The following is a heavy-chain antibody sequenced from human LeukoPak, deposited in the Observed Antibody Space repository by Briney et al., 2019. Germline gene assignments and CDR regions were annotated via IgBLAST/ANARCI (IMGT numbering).Heavy chain of an antibody. Sequence: GGSLRLSCAASGFNFSSYWMHWVRQAPGKGLVWVSRINSNGSSTSYADSVKGRFIISRDNAKNSLYLQMNSLRAEDTAVYFCAREVDGSGSSDGDYWGQGTLVTVSS. D-gene: IGHD3-10*01. CDR3: AREVDGSGSSDGDY. J-gene: IGHJ4*02. CDR2: INSNGSST. V-gene: IGHV3-74*01. CDR1: GFNFSSYW.